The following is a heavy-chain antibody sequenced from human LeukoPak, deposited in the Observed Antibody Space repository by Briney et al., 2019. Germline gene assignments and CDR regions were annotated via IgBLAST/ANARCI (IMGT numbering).Heavy chain of an antibody. D-gene: IGHD6-19*01. Sequence: GGSLRLSCAASGFTFDNYAMHGVRQAPGKGLEWLSIISWNSGYIGYADSVKGRFTISRDNAKKSLDLQMNSLRAEDTAFYYCAKVRGTYSSGYFFDYWGQGTLVTVSS. J-gene: IGHJ4*02. V-gene: IGHV3-9*01. CDR1: GFTFDNYA. CDR3: AKVRGTYSSGYFFDY. CDR2: ISWNSGYI.